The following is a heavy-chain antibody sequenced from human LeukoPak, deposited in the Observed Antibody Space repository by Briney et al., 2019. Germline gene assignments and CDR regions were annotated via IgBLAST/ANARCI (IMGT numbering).Heavy chain of an antibody. V-gene: IGHV1-2*02. CDR2: INPNSGGT. CDR1: EYTFTPYY. Sequence: GASVKVSCTASEYTFTPYYMHWVRQAPGQGLEWMGWINPNSGGTNYAQKFQGRVTMTRDTSISTAYMELSRLRSDDTAVYYCARDYGDYVDYWGQGTLVTVSS. CDR3: ARDYGDYVDY. D-gene: IGHD4-17*01. J-gene: IGHJ4*02.